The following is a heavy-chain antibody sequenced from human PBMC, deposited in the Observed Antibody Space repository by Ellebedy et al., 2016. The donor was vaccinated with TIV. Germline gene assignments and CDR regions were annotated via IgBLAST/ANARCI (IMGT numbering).Heavy chain of an antibody. J-gene: IGHJ2*01. CDR2: INHSGST. CDR1: GGSFSGYY. Sequence: SETLSLTXAVYGGSFSGYYWSWIRQPPGKGLEWIGEINHSGSTNYNPSLKSRVTISVDTSKNQFSLKLSSVTAADTAVYYCAKERDYWYFDLWGRGTLVTVSS. CDR3: AKERDYWYFDL. V-gene: IGHV4-34*01.